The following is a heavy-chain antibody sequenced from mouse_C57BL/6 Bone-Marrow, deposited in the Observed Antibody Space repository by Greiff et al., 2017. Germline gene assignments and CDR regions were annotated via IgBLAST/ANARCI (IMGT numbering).Heavy chain of an antibody. J-gene: IGHJ4*01. CDR1: GYTFTSYT. D-gene: IGHD2-1*01. CDR3: ARKGGNYYAMDY. V-gene: IGHV1-4*01. CDR2: INPSRGYT. Sequence: VQLPESGAELARPGASVKMSCKASGYTFTSYTMHWVKQRPGPGLEWIGYINPSRGYTKYNQKFKDKATLTADKSSSTAYMQLSSMTSEDYAVYYCARKGGNYYAMDYGGQGTSVTVSS.